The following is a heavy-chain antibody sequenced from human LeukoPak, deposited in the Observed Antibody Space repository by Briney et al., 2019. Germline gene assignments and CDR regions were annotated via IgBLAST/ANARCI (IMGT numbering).Heavy chain of an antibody. CDR2: ISYDDK. J-gene: IGHJ6*03. V-gene: IGHV3-30*03. D-gene: IGHD3-10*01. CDR1: GFTFSSYV. Sequence: GGSLRLSCAASGFTFSSYVMHWVRQAPGKGLEWVAFISYDDKYYADSVKGRFTISRDNAKNSVYLHMNSLRAEDTALYYCARLSAYYYGSFFYYYMDVWGKGTTVTVSS. CDR3: ARLSAYYYGSFFYYYMDV.